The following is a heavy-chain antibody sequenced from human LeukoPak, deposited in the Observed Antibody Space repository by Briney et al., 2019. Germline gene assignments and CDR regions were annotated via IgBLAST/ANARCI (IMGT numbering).Heavy chain of an antibody. CDR3: ARADWDTAMIDY. D-gene: IGHD5-18*01. CDR2: ISSSRSYI. V-gene: IGHV3-21*01. J-gene: IGHJ4*02. CDR1: GFTFTSYS. Sequence: PGGSLRLSCAASGFTFTSYSMNWVRHAPGKGLEWVSSISSSRSYIYYADSVKGRYTISRDNAKSSQYLQRSSLRAEDTAVYYCARADWDTAMIDYWGQGTLVTVSS.